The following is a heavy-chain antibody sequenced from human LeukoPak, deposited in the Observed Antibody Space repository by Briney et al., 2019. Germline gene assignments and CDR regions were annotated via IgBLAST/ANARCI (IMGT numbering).Heavy chain of an antibody. CDR1: GGSISSGGYY. V-gene: IGHV4-31*03. CDR3: ARGSPHWFDP. Sequence: PSETLSLTCTVSGGSISSGGYYGSWIRQHPGKGLEWIGYIYYSGSTYYNPSLKSRVTISVDTSKNQFSLKLSSVTAADTAVYYCARGSPHWFDPWGQGTLVTVSS. J-gene: IGHJ5*02. CDR2: IYYSGST.